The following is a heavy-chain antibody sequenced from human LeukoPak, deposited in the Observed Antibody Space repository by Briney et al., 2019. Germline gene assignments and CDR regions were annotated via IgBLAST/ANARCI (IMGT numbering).Heavy chain of an antibody. CDR3: ARDRLAAAGSGA. D-gene: IGHD6-13*01. Sequence: ASVKVSCKASGYTFTGYNIHWVRQAPGQGLEWMGWINPNSGGTNYAQKFQGRVTMTRDTSINTAYMEVSRLRSDDTAVYYCARDRLAAAGSGAWGQGTLVTVFS. CDR2: INPNSGGT. J-gene: IGHJ5*02. V-gene: IGHV1-2*02. CDR1: GYTFTGYN.